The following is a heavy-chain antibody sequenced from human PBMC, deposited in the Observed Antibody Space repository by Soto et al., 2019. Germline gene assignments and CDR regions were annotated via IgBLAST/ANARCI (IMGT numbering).Heavy chain of an antibody. V-gene: IGHV4-34*01. Sequence: QVQLQQWGAGLLKPSETLSLTCAVYGGSFSGYYWSWIRQPPGKGLEWIGEINHSGSTNYNPSLKSRVTISVATSKNQFSLKLSSVTAADTAVYYCARGSSSDFWSGYYTGIHPYFDYWGQGTLVTVSS. CDR1: GGSFSGYY. CDR3: ARGSSSDFWSGYYTGIHPYFDY. D-gene: IGHD3-3*01. J-gene: IGHJ4*02. CDR2: INHSGST.